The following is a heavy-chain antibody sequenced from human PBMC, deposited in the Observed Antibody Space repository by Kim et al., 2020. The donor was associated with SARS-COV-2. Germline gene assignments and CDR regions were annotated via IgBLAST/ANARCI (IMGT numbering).Heavy chain of an antibody. CDR1: GGSFSGYY. D-gene: IGHD3-10*01. Sequence: SETLSLTCAVYGGSFSGYYWSWIRQPPGKGLEWIGEINHSGSTNYNPSLKSRVTISVDTSKNQFSLKLSSVTAADTAVYYCARGTRLITMVRGVIRWFDPWGQGTLVTVSS. CDR3: ARGTRLITMVRGVIRWFDP. CDR2: INHSGST. V-gene: IGHV4-34*01. J-gene: IGHJ5*02.